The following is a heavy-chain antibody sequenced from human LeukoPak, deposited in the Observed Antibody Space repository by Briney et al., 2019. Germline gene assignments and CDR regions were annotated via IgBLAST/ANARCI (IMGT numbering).Heavy chain of an antibody. CDR3: ARLAVSSIWSVYFDY. V-gene: IGHV5-51*01. CDR1: GYSFTNYW. CDR2: IYPGDSNT. J-gene: IGHJ4*02. D-gene: IGHD6-13*01. Sequence: GESLKISCKGSGYSFTNYWIGWGRQMPGKGLEWMGIIYPGDSNTRYSPAFPGPVTISADKSISTAYLQWSSLKASDTAIYYCARLAVSSIWSVYFDYWGQGTLVTVSS.